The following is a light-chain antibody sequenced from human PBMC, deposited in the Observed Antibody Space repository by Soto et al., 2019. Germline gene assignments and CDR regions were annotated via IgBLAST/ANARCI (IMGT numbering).Light chain of an antibody. V-gene: IGKV3-20*01. CDR2: DAS. CDR3: QQYGSSPET. Sequence: EIVLTQSPGTLSLSPGERATLSCRASQSVSSSYLAWYQQKPGQAPRLLIYDASSRATGISDRFSGSGSGTDFTLTISRLEPEDFALYYCQQYGSSPETFGQGTKVEIK. J-gene: IGKJ1*01. CDR1: QSVSSSY.